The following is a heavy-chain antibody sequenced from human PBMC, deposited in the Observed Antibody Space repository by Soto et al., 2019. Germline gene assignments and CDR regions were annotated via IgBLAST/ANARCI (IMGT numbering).Heavy chain of an antibody. CDR3: AGHSHKDY. V-gene: IGHV3-66*04. CDR1: GFTVGNNY. Sequence: EVQLEESGGGLAQPGGSLRLSCAVSGFTVGNNYRSWVRQAPGKGLEWVSLIYSGGSTYYAESVKGRFTISRDTSKNTVYLQMSSLRAEDTAVYYCAGHSHKDYWGQGTLVTVSS. J-gene: IGHJ4*02. CDR2: IYSGGST.